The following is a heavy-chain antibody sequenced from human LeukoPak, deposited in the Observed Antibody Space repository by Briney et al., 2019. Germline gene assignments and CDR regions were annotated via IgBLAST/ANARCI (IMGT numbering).Heavy chain of an antibody. CDR3: ARDQTYYDILTRYYSWFDP. V-gene: IGHV1-18*01. CDR1: GYTFTSYG. CDR2: ISAYNGNT. Sequence: ASVKVSCKASGYTFTSYGISWVRQAPGQGLEWMGWISAYNGNTNYAQKLQGRVTMPTDTSTSTAYMELRSLRSDDTAVYYCARDQTYYDILTRYYSWFDPLGQGTLGTVPS. D-gene: IGHD3-9*01. J-gene: IGHJ5*02.